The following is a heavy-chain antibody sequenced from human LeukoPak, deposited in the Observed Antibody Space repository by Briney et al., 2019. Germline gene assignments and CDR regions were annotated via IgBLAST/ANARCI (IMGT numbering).Heavy chain of an antibody. D-gene: IGHD5-18*01. J-gene: IGHJ3*02. CDR1: GFTFSSYG. CDR3: ARGGRSYCSAFDI. V-gene: IGHV3-30*03. Sequence: GGSLRLSCAASGFTFSSYGMHWARRAPGKGLEWVAVISYDGSNKYYADSVKCRFTISRDNSKNTLYLQMNSLRAEDTAVYYCARGGRSYCSAFDIWGQGTLVTVSS. CDR2: ISYDGSNK.